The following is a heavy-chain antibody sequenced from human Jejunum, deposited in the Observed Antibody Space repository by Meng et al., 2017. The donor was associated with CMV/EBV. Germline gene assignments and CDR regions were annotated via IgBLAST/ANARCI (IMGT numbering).Heavy chain of an antibody. CDR3: AKNRDGIDS. CDR1: GVIFSRSG. CDR2: IHYAWDSQ. J-gene: IGHJ4*02. Sequence: VELVGCGGGVVLPGWSLRLSCVTSGVIFSRSGMHWVRQAPGKPLEWVSFIHYAWDSQYYADSVKGRFTISRDDSRNTVYLQMNSLTTEDTAVYYCAKNRDGIDSWGQGTLVTVSS. D-gene: IGHD2/OR15-2a*01. V-gene: IGHV3-30*02.